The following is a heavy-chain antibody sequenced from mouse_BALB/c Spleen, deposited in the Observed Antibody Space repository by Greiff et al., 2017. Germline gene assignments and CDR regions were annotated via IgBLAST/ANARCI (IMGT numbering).Heavy chain of an antibody. V-gene: IGHV1-55*01. CDR1: GYNFTSYW. CDR2: IYPGSGST. Sequence: VQLQQPGAELVKPGTSVKLSCKASGYNFTSYWINWVKLRPGQGLEWIGDIYPGSGSTNYNEKFKSKATLTVDTSSSTAYMQLSSLASEDSALYYCAGYGPWFAYWGQGTLVTVSA. J-gene: IGHJ3*01. D-gene: IGHD1-1*02. CDR3: AGYGPWFAY.